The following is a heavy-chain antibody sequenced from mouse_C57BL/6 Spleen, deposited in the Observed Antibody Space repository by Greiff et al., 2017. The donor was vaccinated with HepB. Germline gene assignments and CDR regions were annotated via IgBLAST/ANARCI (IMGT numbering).Heavy chain of an antibody. V-gene: IGHV5-17*01. CDR1: GFTFSDYG. CDR3: ARPDYYGSSSLAWFAY. CDR2: ISSGSSTI. Sequence: EVQLVESGGGLVKPGGSLKLSCAASGFTFSDYGMHWVRQAPEKGLEWVAYISSGSSTIYYADTVKVRFTISRDNAKNTLFLKMTILRSEDTAMFYCARPDYYGSSSLAWFAYWGQGTLVTVSA. J-gene: IGHJ3*01. D-gene: IGHD1-1*01.